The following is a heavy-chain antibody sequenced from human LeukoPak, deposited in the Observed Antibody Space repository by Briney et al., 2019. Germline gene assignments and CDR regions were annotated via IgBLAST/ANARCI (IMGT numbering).Heavy chain of an antibody. D-gene: IGHD6-19*01. J-gene: IGHJ4*02. CDR1: GGSFSGYF. CDR2: IYYSGST. V-gene: IGHV4-34*01. Sequence: SETLSLTCAVYGGSFSGYFWSWIRQPPGKGLEWIGNIYYSGSTSYNPSLKSRVTISVDTSKNQFSLRLSSVTAADTAVYYCAGYSSGWPTYYFDYWGQGTLVTVSS. CDR3: AGYSSGWPTYYFDY.